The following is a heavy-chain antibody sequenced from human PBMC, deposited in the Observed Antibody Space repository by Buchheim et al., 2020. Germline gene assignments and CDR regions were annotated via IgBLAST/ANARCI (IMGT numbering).Heavy chain of an antibody. V-gene: IGHV3-30*18. D-gene: IGHD6-19*01. CDR2: ISYDGSNK. CDR1: GFTFSSYG. Sequence: QVQLVESGGGVVQPGRSLRLSCAASGFTFSSYGMHWVRQAPGKGLEWVAVISYDGSNKYYADSVKGRFTISRDNSKNTLYLQMNSLRAEDTAVYYCAKVLQSGWSKYYFDYWGQGTL. J-gene: IGHJ4*02. CDR3: AKVLQSGWSKYYFDY.